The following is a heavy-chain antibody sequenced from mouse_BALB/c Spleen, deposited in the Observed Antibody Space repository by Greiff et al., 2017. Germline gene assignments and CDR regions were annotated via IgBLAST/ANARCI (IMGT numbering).Heavy chain of an antibody. Sequence: EVQLQQSGPELVKPGASVKVSCKASGYAFTSYNMYWVKQSHGKSLEWIGYIDPYNGGTSYNQKFKGKATLTVDKSSSTAYMHLNSLTSEDSAVYYRARCAYRYDGPFAYWGQGTLVTVSA. J-gene: IGHJ3*01. V-gene: IGHV1S135*01. CDR3: ARCAYRYDGPFAY. D-gene: IGHD2-14*01. CDR2: IDPYNGGT. CDR1: GYAFTSYN.